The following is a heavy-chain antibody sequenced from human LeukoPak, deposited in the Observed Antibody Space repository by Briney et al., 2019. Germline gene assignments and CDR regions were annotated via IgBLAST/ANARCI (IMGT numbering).Heavy chain of an antibody. Sequence: GGSLRLSCAASGFTFSDYYMSWIRQAPGQGLEWVSYISSSGSTIYYADSVKGRFTISRDNAKNSLYLQMNSLRAEDTAAYYCASDWSITMIVVVRGDYWGQGTLVTVSS. J-gene: IGHJ4*02. CDR1: GFTFSDYY. CDR3: ASDWSITMIVVVRGDY. CDR2: ISSSGSTI. D-gene: IGHD3-22*01. V-gene: IGHV3-11*04.